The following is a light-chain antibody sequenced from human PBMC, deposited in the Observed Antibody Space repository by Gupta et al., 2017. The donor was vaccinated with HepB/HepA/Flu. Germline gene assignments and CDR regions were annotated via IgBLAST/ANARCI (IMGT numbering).Light chain of an antibody. V-gene: IGLV2-8*01. J-gene: IGLJ2*01. CDR2: AVS. CDR3: SSYAGSNNLL. Sequence: QSALTQPPSASGSPGQSVTISCLGTSSDVGGYNYVSWYQQHPGKAPKVIIYAVSKRPSGVPDRFSGSKSGNTASLTVSGLQSEDEADYYCSSYAGSNNLLFGGGTKLTVL. CDR1: SSDVGGYNY.